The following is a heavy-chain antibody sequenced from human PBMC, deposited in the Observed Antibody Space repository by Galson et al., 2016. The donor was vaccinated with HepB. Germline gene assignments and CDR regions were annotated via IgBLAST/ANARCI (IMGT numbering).Heavy chain of an antibody. CDR1: GFQFSKYW. Sequence: QSGAAVKKPGESLKISCRGFGFQFSKYWIGWVRQMPGTGLEWMGIIYPGDSDPRYNPSFQGQVTISADKSTDTAYLQWSSLKSSDTAMYYCVRLRVEGIRADYFQYWGQGTLAIVSS. CDR3: VRLRVEGIRADYFQY. J-gene: IGHJ4*02. D-gene: IGHD3-3*02. CDR2: IYPGDSDP. V-gene: IGHV5-51*01.